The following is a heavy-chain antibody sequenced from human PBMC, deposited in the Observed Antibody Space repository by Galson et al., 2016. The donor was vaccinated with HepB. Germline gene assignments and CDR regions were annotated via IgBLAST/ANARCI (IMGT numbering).Heavy chain of an antibody. CDR1: GFSFSGHY. CDR3: ARDPDTSSKVDV. V-gene: IGHV3-11*01. J-gene: IGHJ6*02. CDR2: ITTSGTPL. Sequence: SLRLSCAASGFSFSGHYMSWIRQVPGKGLESIAYITTSGTPLWYGEAVKGRCTITRDNAKNSLYLQLNSLRAEDTAVYYCARDPDTSSKVDVWRLGTTGIVPS. D-gene: IGHD5-18*01.